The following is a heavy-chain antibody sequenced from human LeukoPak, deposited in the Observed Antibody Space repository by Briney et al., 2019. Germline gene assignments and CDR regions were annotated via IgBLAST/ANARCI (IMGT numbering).Heavy chain of an antibody. CDR2: MNPNSGNT. CDR1: GYTFTSYD. D-gene: IGHD6-6*01. CDR3: ARARGSLAAPPHFDF. Sequence: ASVKVSCKASGYTFTSYDINWVRQATGQGLEWMGWMNPNSGNTGYAQKFQGRVTMTRNTSISTAYMELSSLRSEDTAVYYCARARGSLAAPPHFDFWGQGTLVTVSS. J-gene: IGHJ4*02. V-gene: IGHV1-8*01.